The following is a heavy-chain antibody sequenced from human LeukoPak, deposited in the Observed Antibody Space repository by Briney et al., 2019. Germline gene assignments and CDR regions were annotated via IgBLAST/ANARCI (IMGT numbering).Heavy chain of an antibody. V-gene: IGHV4-59*01. CDR3: ARGKGYFDY. CDR1: GVSISGDY. CDR2: IYYSGST. J-gene: IGHJ4*02. Sequence: SETLSLTCTVSGVSISGDYWSWLRQPPGKGLEWIGYIYYSGSTNYNPSLKSRVTMSADTSKNQFSLKLSSVTAADTAVYYCARGKGYFDYWGQGTLVTVSS.